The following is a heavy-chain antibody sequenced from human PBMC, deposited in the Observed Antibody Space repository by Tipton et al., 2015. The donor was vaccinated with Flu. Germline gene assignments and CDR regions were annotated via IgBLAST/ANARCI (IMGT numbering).Heavy chain of an antibody. V-gene: IGHV4-34*01. CDR1: GGSFSGYY. D-gene: IGHD6-13*01. J-gene: IGHJ4*02. CDR2: INHSGST. CDR3: ARGRGSQLVRRYFDY. Sequence: TLSLTCAVYGGSFSGYYWSWIRQPPGKGLEWIGEINHSGSTNYNPSLKSRVTISVDTSKNQFSLKLSSVTAADTAVYYCARGRGSQLVRRYFDYWGQGTLVTVSS.